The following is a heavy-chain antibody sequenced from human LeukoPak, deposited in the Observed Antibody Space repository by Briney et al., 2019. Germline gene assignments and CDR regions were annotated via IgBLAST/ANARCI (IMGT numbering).Heavy chain of an antibody. V-gene: IGHV3-30*18. Sequence: GGSLRLSCAASGFSFISYGMHWVRQAPGKGLEWVGVISDDGRNKKYADSVKGRFTISRDNSKDTLYLQMNSLRDEDTAVYYCAKLPSDYGDYVTYFDYWGQGTLVTVSS. J-gene: IGHJ4*02. CDR2: ISDDGRNK. CDR3: AKLPSDYGDYVTYFDY. D-gene: IGHD4-17*01. CDR1: GFSFISYG.